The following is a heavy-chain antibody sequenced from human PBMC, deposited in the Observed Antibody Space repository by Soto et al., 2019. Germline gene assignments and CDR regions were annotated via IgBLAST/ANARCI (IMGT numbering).Heavy chain of an antibody. D-gene: IGHD6-19*01. J-gene: IGHJ4*02. CDR1: GFTFSSYG. V-gene: IGHV3-30*18. CDR3: AKGVAGTEIDY. CDR2: ISYDGSNK. Sequence: PGGSLRLSCAASGFTFSSYGMHWVRQAPGKGLEWVAVISYDGSNKYYADSVKGRFTISRDNSKNTLYLQMNSLRAEDTAVYYCAKGVAGTEIDYWGRGTLVTVSS.